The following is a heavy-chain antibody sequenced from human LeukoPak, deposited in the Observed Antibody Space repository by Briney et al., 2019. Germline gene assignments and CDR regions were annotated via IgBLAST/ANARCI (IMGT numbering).Heavy chain of an antibody. CDR2: IYYRGNT. D-gene: IGHD5-12*01. Sequence: PSETLSLTCTVSGASFRTRGYYWGWIRQPPGNGLEWIGTIYYRGNTYYNPSLEGRVTMSVDTSKNQFSLNVISMTAADTAMYYCASERGYHANWGQGTLVTVSS. CDR1: GASFRTRGYY. CDR3: ASERGYHAN. J-gene: IGHJ4*02. V-gene: IGHV4-39*07.